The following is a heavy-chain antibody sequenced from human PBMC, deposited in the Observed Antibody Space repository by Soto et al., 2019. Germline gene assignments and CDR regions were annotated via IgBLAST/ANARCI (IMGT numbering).Heavy chain of an antibody. J-gene: IGHJ4*02. D-gene: IGHD6-13*01. CDR3: ARGGSSSWPDY. V-gene: IGHV1-69*02. CDR2: IIPILGIA. CDR1: GCTFSSYT. Sequence: SVKVSCKASGCTFSSYTISWVRQAPGQGLEWMGRIIPILGIANYAQKFQGRVTITADKSTSTAYMELSSLRSEDTAVYYCARGGSSSWPDYWGQGTLVTVSS.